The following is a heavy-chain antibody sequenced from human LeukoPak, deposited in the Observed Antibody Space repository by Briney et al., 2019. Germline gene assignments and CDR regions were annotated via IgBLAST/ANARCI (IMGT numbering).Heavy chain of an antibody. CDR3: ARDGGYYDSSGYPVS. Sequence: ASVKVSCKASGYTFTGYYVHWVRQAPGQGLEWMGWINPNSGGTNYAQKFQGRVTMTRDTSISTAYMELSRLRSDDTAVYYCARDGGYYDSSGYPVSWGQGTLVTVSS. J-gene: IGHJ5*02. CDR1: GYTFTGYY. D-gene: IGHD3-22*01. CDR2: INPNSGGT. V-gene: IGHV1-2*02.